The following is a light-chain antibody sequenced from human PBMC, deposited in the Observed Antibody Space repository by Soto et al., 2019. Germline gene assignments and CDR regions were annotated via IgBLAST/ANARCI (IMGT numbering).Light chain of an antibody. J-gene: IGKJ2*01. Sequence: DIQLTQSPSFLSASVGDRVTITCRASQGISSYLAWYQQKPGKAPKLLIYTASSLQSGVPSRFSGSGSGTHFTHTLSSLQPEDFATYYCQQANRFPYTFGQGTKLEIK. V-gene: IGKV1-9*01. CDR2: TAS. CDR3: QQANRFPYT. CDR1: QGISSY.